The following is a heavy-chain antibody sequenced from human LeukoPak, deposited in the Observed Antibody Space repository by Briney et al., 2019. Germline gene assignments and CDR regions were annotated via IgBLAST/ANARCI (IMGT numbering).Heavy chain of an antibody. V-gene: IGHV5-51*01. CDR2: IYPGDSDT. J-gene: IGHJ4*02. CDR3: ARLDTAMVFFVRGAFDY. CDR1: GYSFTSYW. D-gene: IGHD5-18*01. Sequence: GESPKISCKSSGYSFTSYWIGWVRQMPGKGLEWMGIIYPGDSDTRYSPSFQGQVTISADKSISTAYLQWSSLKASDTAMYYCARLDTAMVFFVRGAFDYWGQGTLVTVSS.